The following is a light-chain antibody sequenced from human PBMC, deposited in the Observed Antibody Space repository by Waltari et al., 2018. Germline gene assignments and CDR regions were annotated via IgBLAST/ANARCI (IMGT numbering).Light chain of an antibody. CDR3: ASWDDSLNGWV. CDR1: SSNIGSNV. Sequence: QSVLTQPPSASGTPGQRVTISCSGGSSNIGSNVVTWYQQFPGTAPKPLIYSSSQRPSGVPDRSSGSKSGTSASLAISGLQSEDEADFYCASWDDSLNGWVFGGGTKLTVL. V-gene: IGLV1-44*01. CDR2: SSS. J-gene: IGLJ3*02.